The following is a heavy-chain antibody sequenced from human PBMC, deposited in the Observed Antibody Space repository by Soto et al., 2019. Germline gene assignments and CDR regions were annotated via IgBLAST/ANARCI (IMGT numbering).Heavy chain of an antibody. V-gene: IGHV4-39*01. CDR1: GGSISSSSYY. CDR2: IYYSGST. Sequence: QLQLQESGPGLVKPSETLSLTCTVSGGSISSSSYYWGWIRQPPGKGLEWIGSIYYSGSTYYNPSLKRRVTISVDTSKHQFSLKLSSVTAADTAVYYCARQGGWYYFDYWGQGTLVTVSS. CDR3: ARQGGWYYFDY. J-gene: IGHJ4*02. D-gene: IGHD6-19*01.